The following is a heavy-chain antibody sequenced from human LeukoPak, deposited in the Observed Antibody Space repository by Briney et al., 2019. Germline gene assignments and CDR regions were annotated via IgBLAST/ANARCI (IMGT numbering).Heavy chain of an antibody. CDR2: ISAYNGNT. CDR1: GYTFTSYG. Sequence: ASVKVSCKASGYTFTSYGISWVRQAPGQGLEWMGWISAYNGNTNYAQKLQGRVTLTTDTSTSTAYMELRSLRSDDTAVDCCSRGNYYASSGYREAFDIWGQGTMVTVSS. D-gene: IGHD3-22*01. J-gene: IGHJ3*02. V-gene: IGHV1-18*01. CDR3: SRGNYYASSGYREAFDI.